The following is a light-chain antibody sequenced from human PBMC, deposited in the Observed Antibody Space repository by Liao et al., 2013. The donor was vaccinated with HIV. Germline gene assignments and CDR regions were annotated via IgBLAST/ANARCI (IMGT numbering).Light chain of an antibody. CDR3: QAWDRSTSYG. Sequence: SYELTQPPSVSVSPGQTASIPCSGDKLGKKYTCWYLQKPGLSPVLVIYHDNRRPSGIPERFSGSNSGNTATLTISGTQAMDEADYYCQAWDRSTSYGFGTGTKVTVL. J-gene: IGLJ1*01. V-gene: IGLV3-1*01. CDR2: HDN. CDR1: KLGKKY.